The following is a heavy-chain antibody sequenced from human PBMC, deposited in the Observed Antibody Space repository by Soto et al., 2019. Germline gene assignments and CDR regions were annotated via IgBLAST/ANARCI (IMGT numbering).Heavy chain of an antibody. V-gene: IGHV1-3*01. CDR1: GYTFTSYA. D-gene: IGHD3-3*01. Sequence: QVQLVQSGAEVKKPGASVKVSCKASGYTFTSYAMHWVRQAPGQRLEWMGWINAGNGNTKYSQKFQGRVTITRDTSASTAYRELSSLRSEDTAVYYCARADFWSGYSCFDYWGQGTLVTVSS. CDR3: ARADFWSGYSCFDY. CDR2: INAGNGNT. J-gene: IGHJ4*02.